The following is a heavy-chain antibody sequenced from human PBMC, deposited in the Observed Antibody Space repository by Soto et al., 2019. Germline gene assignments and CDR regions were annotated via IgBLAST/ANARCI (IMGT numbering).Heavy chain of an antibody. Sequence: QVQLVESGGGVVQPGRSLRLSCAASGFTFSSYAMHWVRQAPGKGLEWVAVISYDGSNKYYADSVKGRFTISRDNSKNTLYLQMNSLRAEDTAVYYCARARDMDYWGQGTLVTVSS. J-gene: IGHJ4*02. CDR2: ISYDGSNK. V-gene: IGHV3-30-3*01. CDR3: ARARDMDY. CDR1: GFTFSSYA.